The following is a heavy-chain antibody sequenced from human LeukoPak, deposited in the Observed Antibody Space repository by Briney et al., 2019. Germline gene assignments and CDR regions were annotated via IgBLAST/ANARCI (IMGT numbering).Heavy chain of an antibody. CDR3: AKVVGATTRGYFDY. J-gene: IGHJ4*02. CDR2: ISSSGGST. Sequence: GGSLRLSCAASGFTFSSYAMSWVRRAPGKGLEWVSTISSSGGSTYYADSVKGRFTISRDNSKNTLYLQMNSLRAEDTAVYYCAKVVGATTRGYFDYWGQGTLVTVSS. V-gene: IGHV3-23*01. CDR1: GFTFSSYA. D-gene: IGHD1-26*01.